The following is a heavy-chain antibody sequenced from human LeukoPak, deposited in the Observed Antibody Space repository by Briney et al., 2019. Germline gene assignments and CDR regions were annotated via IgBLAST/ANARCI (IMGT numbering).Heavy chain of an antibody. D-gene: IGHD5-24*01. J-gene: IGHJ4*02. V-gene: IGHV1-2*02. CDR2: INPNSGGT. Sequence: ASVTVSCKASGYTFTGYYMHWVRQGPGQGLEWMGWINPNSGGTNYAQKFQGRVTMTRDTSISTAYMELSRLGSDDTAVYYCARLREGLYHFDSWGQGTLVTVSS. CDR1: GYTFTGYY. CDR3: ARLREGLYHFDS.